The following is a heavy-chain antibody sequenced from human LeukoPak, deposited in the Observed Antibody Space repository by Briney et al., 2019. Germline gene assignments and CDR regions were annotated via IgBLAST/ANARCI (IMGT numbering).Heavy chain of an antibody. CDR2: INPSGGST. CDR1: GYTFTNYY. V-gene: IGHV1-46*01. J-gene: IGHJ4*02. Sequence: GASVKVSCKASGYTFTNYYIHWVRQAPGQGLEWTGIINPSGGSTSYAQKFQGRVTMTRDTSTSTVYMELSSLRSEDTAMYYCAREGPYSDSSRSRFDYWGQGTLVTVSS. D-gene: IGHD6-6*01. CDR3: AREGPYSDSSRSRFDY.